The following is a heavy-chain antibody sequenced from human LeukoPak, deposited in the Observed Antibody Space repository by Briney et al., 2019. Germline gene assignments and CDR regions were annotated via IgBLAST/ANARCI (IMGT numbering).Heavy chain of an antibody. CDR2: INPSGGST. CDR3: ARWSIAAAEDDY. V-gene: IGHV1-46*01. D-gene: IGHD6-13*01. J-gene: IGHJ4*02. CDR1: GYTFTSYY. Sequence: ASVKVSCKASGYTFTSYYMHWVRQAPGQGLEGMGIINPSGGSTSYAQKFQGRVTMTRDTSTSTVYMELSSLRSEDTAVYYCARWSIAAAEDDYWGQGTLVTVSS.